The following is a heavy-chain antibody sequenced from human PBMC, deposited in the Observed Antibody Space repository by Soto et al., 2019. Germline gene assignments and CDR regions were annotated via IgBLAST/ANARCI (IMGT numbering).Heavy chain of an antibody. Sequence: QVQLVQSVAEVKKPGASVKVSCKASGYAFSQFYIHWMRQAPGQALEWMGWINPNSGRTKFAQNFQGWVTMTRDTSIKTVYMELSGLRSDATAVDYCARESGGTTATLDYYYFYMDVWGKGTTVTVSS. V-gene: IGHV1-2*04. D-gene: IGHD2-15*01. CDR1: GYAFSQFY. CDR3: ARESGGTTATLDYYYFYMDV. J-gene: IGHJ6*03. CDR2: INPNSGRT.